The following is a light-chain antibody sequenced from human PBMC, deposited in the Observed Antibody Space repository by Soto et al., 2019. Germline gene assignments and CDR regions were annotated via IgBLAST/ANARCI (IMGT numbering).Light chain of an antibody. CDR2: SSN. J-gene: IGLJ3*02. Sequence: QSVLAQPPSASGTPGQRVTISCSGSSSDIGSNQVYWYQQLPGTAPRLLIYSSNQRHSGVPDRFSGSKSGTSASLAISGLRSDDEADYFCAAWDDSRSGWVFGAGTKVTVL. CDR1: SSDIGSNQ. CDR3: AAWDDSRSGWV. V-gene: IGLV1-47*02.